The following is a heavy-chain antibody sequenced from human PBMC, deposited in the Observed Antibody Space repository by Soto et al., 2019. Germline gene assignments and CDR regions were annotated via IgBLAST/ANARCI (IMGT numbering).Heavy chain of an antibody. D-gene: IGHD3-3*01. J-gene: IGHJ5*02. V-gene: IGHV4-34*01. Sequence: SETLSLTCAVYGGSFSGYYWSWIRQPPGKGLEWIGEINHSGSTNYNPSLKSRVTISVDTSKNQFSLKLSSVTAADTAVYYCARGHERVITIFGVVRSFPKYRWFDPWGQGTLVTVSS. CDR3: ARGHERVITIFGVVRSFPKYRWFDP. CDR2: INHSGST. CDR1: GGSFSGYY.